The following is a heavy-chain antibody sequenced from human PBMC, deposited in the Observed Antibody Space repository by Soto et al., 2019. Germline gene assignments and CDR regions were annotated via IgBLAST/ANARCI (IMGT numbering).Heavy chain of an antibody. CDR2: INPSGGST. J-gene: IGHJ4*02. CDR3: ARKSAGISGPYYFDY. Sequence: ASVKVSCKASGYTFTYYYMHWVRQAPGQGLEWMGIINPSGGSTSYAQKFQGRVTMTRDTSTSTVYMELSSLRSEDTAVYYCARKSAGISGPYYFDYWGQGTLVPVSS. CDR1: GYTFTYYY. V-gene: IGHV1-46*01. D-gene: IGHD3-3*01.